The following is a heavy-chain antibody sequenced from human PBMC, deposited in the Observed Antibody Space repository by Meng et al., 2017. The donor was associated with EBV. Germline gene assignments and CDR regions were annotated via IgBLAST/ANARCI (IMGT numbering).Heavy chain of an antibody. D-gene: IGHD3-22*01. CDR2: IYHSGST. V-gene: IGHV4-4*02. CDR1: GGSISSSNW. CDR3: ARRSLDYYDSSGFDY. J-gene: IGHJ4*02. Sequence: QGQLQEPGPGLVKPSGTLSLTCAVAGGSISSSNWWSWVRQPPGKGLEWIGEIYHSGSTNYNPSLKSRVTISVDKSKNQFSLKLSSVTAADTAVYYCARRSLDYYDSSGFDYWGQGTLVTVSS.